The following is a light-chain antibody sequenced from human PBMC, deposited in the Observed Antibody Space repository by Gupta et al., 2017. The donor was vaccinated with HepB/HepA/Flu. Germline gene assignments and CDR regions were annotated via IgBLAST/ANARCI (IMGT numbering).Light chain of an antibody. V-gene: IGKV3-20*01. CDR3: QQYGTSPRT. CDR2: GAS. J-gene: IGKJ1*01. CDR1: QSVTRRY. Sequence: EIVLTQSPGTLSLSPGERTTLSCRASQSVTRRYLAWYQQNPGQAPRLLIYGASSRASGIPDRFSGSGSGTDFTLTISRLEPEDFAVYYCQQYGTSPRTFGQGTKVEIK.